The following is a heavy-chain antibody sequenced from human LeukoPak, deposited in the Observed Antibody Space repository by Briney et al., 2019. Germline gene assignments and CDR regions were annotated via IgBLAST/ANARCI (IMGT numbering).Heavy chain of an antibody. CDR1: GFTFSSDW. V-gene: IGHV3-23*01. D-gene: IGHD5-18*01. J-gene: IGHJ4*02. CDR2: ISGSGGST. CDR3: ATCGYSYGRFDY. Sequence: GGSLRLSCAASGFTFSSDWMSSVRQAPGKGLEWVSAISGSGGSTYYADSVKGRFTISRDNSKNTLYLQMNSLRAEDTAVYYCATCGYSYGRFDYWGQGTLVTVSS.